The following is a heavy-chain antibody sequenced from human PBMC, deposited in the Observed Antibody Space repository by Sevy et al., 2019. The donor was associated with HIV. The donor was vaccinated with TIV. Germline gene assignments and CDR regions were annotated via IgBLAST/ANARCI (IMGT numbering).Heavy chain of an antibody. J-gene: IGHJ4*02. D-gene: IGHD4-17*01. CDR1: GFSFSTYG. CDR2: IWFDGSNT. V-gene: IGHV3-33*08. Sequence: GGSLRLSCEASGFSFSTYGMHWVRQAPGKGLEWVALIWFDGSNTYYADSVKGRFTISRDIAKNTLHLQMNSLRGEDTAVYYCARDLEFYDNGDYGPAFMPDYWGQGTLVTVSS. CDR3: ARDLEFYDNGDYGPAFMPDY.